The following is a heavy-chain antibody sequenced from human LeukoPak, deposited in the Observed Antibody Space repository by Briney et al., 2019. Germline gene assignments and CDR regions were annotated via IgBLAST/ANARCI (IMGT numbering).Heavy chain of an antibody. CDR2: ISFDGSNK. V-gene: IGHV3-30*18. D-gene: IGHD4-17*01. J-gene: IGHJ4*02. CDR1: GFTFSSYG. Sequence: PGRSLRLSCAASGFTFSSYGMHWVRQAPGKGLEWVAVISFDGSNKYSADSVRGRFTISRDNSKNTLYLQMNSLRAEDTAVYYCANLFGDLPDYWGQGTLVTVSS. CDR3: ANLFGDLPDY.